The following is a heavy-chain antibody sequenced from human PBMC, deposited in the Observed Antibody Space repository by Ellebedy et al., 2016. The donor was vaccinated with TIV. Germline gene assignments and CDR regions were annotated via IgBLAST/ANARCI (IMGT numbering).Heavy chain of an antibody. CDR1: GFIFSDYY. Sequence: GGSLRLSCAASGFIFSDYYMIWIRQAPGKGLEWVSYISNSGSTIYYADSVKGRFTISRENAKNSLSLLMNSLRAEDTAVYYCARDARFIDQQHNWFDPWGQGTLVTVSS. V-gene: IGHV3-11*01. J-gene: IGHJ5*02. D-gene: IGHD2-2*01. CDR2: ISNSGSTI. CDR3: ARDARFIDQQHNWFDP.